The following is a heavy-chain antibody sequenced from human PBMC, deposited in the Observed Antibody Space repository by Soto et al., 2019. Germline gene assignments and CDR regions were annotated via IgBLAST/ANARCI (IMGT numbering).Heavy chain of an antibody. J-gene: IGHJ4*02. D-gene: IGHD3-16*02. CDR1: GFTFTSSA. Sequence: SVKVSCKASGFTFTSSAVQWVRQARGQRLEWIGWIVVGSGNTNYAQKFQERVTITRDMSTSTAYMELSSLRSEDTAVYYCAAEGLLGGVIDSPLDYWGQGTLVTVSS. CDR3: AAEGLLGGVIDSPLDY. CDR2: IVVGSGNT. V-gene: IGHV1-58*01.